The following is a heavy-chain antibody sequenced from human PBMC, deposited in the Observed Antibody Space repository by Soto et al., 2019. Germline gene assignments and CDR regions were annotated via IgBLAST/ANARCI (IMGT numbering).Heavy chain of an antibody. CDR1: GFTFSSYA. D-gene: IGHD2-8*01. CDR2: ISGSGGST. CDR3: AKDGKYCTNGVCYTIPFDY. J-gene: IGHJ4*02. Sequence: PGGSLRLSCAASGFTFSSYAMSWVRQAPGKGLEWVSAISGSGGSTYYADSVKGRFTISRDNSKNTLYLQMNSLRAEDTAVYYCAKDGKYCTNGVCYTIPFDYWGQGTLVTVSS. V-gene: IGHV3-23*01.